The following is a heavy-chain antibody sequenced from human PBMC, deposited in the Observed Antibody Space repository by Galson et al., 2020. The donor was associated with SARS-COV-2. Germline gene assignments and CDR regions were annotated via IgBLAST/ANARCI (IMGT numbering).Heavy chain of an antibody. D-gene: IGHD3-22*01. V-gene: IGHV4-34*01. CDR1: GGSFSGYY. J-gene: IGHJ4*02. CDR3: ARGRYDSSGYYSG. Sequence: SETLSLTCAVYGGSFSGYYWSWIRQPPGKGLEWIGEINHSGSTNYNPSLKSRVTISVDTSKNQFSLKLSSVTAADTAVYYCARGRYDSSGYYSGWGQGTLVTVSS. CDR2: INHSGST.